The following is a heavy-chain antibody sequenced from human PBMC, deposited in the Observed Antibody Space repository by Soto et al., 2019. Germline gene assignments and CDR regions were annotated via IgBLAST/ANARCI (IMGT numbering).Heavy chain of an antibody. V-gene: IGHV3-66*01. J-gene: IGHJ4*02. Sequence: GGSLRLSCAASEFTVSNTYMSWVRQAPGKGLEWVSLIHSGGSTYYADSVKGRFTISRDNAKNSLYLQMNSLRAEDTAVYYCATAAIGYCIGGMCYGSPNPDDHWGQGTLVTVSS. CDR2: IHSGGST. D-gene: IGHD2-15*01. CDR3: ATAAIGYCIGGMCYGSPNPDDH. CDR1: EFTVSNTY.